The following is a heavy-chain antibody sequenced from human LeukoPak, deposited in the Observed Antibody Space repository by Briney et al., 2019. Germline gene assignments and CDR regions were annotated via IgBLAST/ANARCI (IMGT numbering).Heavy chain of an antibody. CDR2: IYHSGTT. V-gene: IGHV4-31*03. CDR1: GGSISSGGYH. D-gene: IGHD2-15*01. CDR3: ARVYCSGGSCYVDY. Sequence: SQTLSLTCSVSGGSISSGGYHWSWIRQHPGKGLEWIGHIYHSGTTYYNPSPKRRVTISVDTSEKQFSLQLSSVTAADTAVYYCARVYCSGGSCYVDYWGQGTLVTVSS. J-gene: IGHJ4*02.